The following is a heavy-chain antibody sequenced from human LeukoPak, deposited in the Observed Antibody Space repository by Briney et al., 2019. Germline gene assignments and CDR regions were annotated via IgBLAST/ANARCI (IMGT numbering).Heavy chain of an antibody. CDR1: GFTFSSYA. V-gene: IGHV3-21*01. CDR2: ISSSSSYI. D-gene: IGHD4-17*01. Sequence: GGSLRLSCAASGFTFSSYAMSWVRQAPGKGLEWVSSISSSSSYIYYADSVKGRFTISRDNAKNSLYLQMNSLRAEDTAVYYCARDVNYIYYGDYGGVGAFDIWGQGTMVTVSS. J-gene: IGHJ3*02. CDR3: ARDVNYIYYGDYGGVGAFDI.